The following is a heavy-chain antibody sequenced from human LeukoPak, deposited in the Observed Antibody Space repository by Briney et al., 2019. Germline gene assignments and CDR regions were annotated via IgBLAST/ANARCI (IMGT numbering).Heavy chain of an antibody. CDR2: ISRSGGST. CDR3: AKERGSMITFRMDV. CDR1: GFTFSSYA. Sequence: GGSLRLSCAASGFTFSSYAMSWVRQAPGKGLEWVSAISRSGGSTYYADSVKGRFTISRDNSKNTLCLQMNSLRAEDTAVYYCAKERGSMITFRMDVWGQGTTVTVSS. D-gene: IGHD3-16*01. V-gene: IGHV3-23*01. J-gene: IGHJ6*02.